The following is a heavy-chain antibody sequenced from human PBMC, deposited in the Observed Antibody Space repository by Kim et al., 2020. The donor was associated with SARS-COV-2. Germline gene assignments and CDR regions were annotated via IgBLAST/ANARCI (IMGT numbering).Heavy chain of an antibody. CDR3: AKIPWDFIHYGMDF. CDR2: IGWNGGSK. D-gene: IGHD3-3*01. J-gene: IGHJ6*02. CDR1: GFTLNDYA. V-gene: IGHV3-9*01. Sequence: GGSLRLSCAASGFTLNDYAMHWVRQAPGKGLEGVSGIGWNGGSKGYADSVKGRFTISRDKAKNPLYLQMNSLRAEDTALYYCAKIPWDFIHYGMDFWGQG.